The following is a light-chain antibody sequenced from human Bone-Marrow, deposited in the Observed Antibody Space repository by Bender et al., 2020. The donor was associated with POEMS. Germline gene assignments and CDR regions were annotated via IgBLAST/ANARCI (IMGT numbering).Light chain of an antibody. V-gene: IGLV2-14*01. J-gene: IGLJ2*01. CDR1: SSDVGGYNY. CDR3: CSYANTNVFGVV. CDR2: AVT. Sequence: QSALTQPASVSGSPGQSITISCTGTSSDVGGYNYVSWYQQHPGKAPQLMIYAVTNRPSGVSNRFSGSKSGNTASLTISGLQAEDEADYYCCSYANTNVFGVVFGGGTKLTVL.